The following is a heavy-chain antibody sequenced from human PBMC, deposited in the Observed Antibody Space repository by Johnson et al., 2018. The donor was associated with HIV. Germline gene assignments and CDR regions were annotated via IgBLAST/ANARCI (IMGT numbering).Heavy chain of an antibody. J-gene: IGHJ3*02. CDR1: GFAVSGYY. Sequence: VQLVESGGGLVRPGGSLRLSCVASGFAVSGYYMSWVRQAPGKGLEWVSVLFSGDTTYYADSVKGRFTISRDNSKNTLYLQMNSLGAKETAVYYWGREMRQAAADTRAFDIWGQGKMSPSLQ. V-gene: IGHV3-66*02. CDR3: GREMRQAAADTRAFDI. D-gene: IGHD6-13*01. CDR2: LFSGDTT.